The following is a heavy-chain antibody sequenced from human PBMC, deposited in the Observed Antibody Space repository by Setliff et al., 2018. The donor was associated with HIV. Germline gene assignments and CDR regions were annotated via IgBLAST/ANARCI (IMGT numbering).Heavy chain of an antibody. V-gene: IGHV4-61*09. CDR1: GGSISSGSYY. Sequence: PSETLSLTCTVSGGSISSGSYYWSWIRQSAGKGLEWIGHFYTTGSTNYNPSLNSRVTISVDTSKNQFSLKLSSVTAADTAVYYCARSTYYDVWTGHAVFDNWGQGTPVTVSS. CDR3: ARSTYYDVWTGHAVFDN. J-gene: IGHJ4*02. CDR2: FYTTGST. D-gene: IGHD3-3*01.